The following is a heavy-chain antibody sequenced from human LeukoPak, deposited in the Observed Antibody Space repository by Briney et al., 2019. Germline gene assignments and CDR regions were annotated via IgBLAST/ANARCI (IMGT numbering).Heavy chain of an antibody. V-gene: IGHV3-53*01. Sequence: GGSLRLSCAASGFTVSSNYMSWVRQAPGKGLEWVSVIYSGGSTYYADSVKGRFTISRDNAKNTLYLQMNSLRAEDTAVYYCARVQGHPPNGLDIWGQGTMVTVSS. J-gene: IGHJ3*02. D-gene: IGHD2-8*01. CDR1: GFTVSSNY. CDR3: ARVQGHPPNGLDI. CDR2: IYSGGST.